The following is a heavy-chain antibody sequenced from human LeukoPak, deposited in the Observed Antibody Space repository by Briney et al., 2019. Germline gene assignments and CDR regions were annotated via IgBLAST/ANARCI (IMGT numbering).Heavy chain of an antibody. Sequence: SETLSLTCTVSGGSLSSSSFYSGWLRQPPGRGLEWIGTTYYSGTTYYNPSLRSRVTISVDTSTNQYSLKLSAVTAADTATYYCARQPPHCDGGSCFPPDHWGQGTLVTVSS. CDR1: GGSLSSSSFY. CDR3: ARQPPHCDGGSCFPPDH. CDR2: TYYSGTT. V-gene: IGHV4-39*01. D-gene: IGHD2-15*01. J-gene: IGHJ5*02.